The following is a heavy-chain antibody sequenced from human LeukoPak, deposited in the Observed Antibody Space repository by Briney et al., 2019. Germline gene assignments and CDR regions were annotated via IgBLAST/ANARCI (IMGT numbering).Heavy chain of an antibody. V-gene: IGHV1-8*02. CDR3: ARGYYGSGSYFNYYYGMDV. CDR1: GYTLTGYY. J-gene: IGHJ6*02. Sequence: GASVKVSCKASGYTLTGYYMHWVRQAPGQGLEWMGWMNPNSGNTGYAQKFQGRVTMTRNTSISTAYMELSSLRSEDTAVYYCARGYYGSGSYFNYYYGMDVWGQGTTVTVSS. D-gene: IGHD3-10*01. CDR2: MNPNSGNT.